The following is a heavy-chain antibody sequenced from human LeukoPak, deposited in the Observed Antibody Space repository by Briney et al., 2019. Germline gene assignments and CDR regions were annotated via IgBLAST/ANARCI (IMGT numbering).Heavy chain of an antibody. Sequence: GGSLRLSCAASGFTFSSYSMNWVRQAPGKGLEWVSSISSSSSYIYYADSVKGRFTISRDNAKNSLYLQMNSLRAEDTAVYYCARDLETTVVPGEYYYYYGMDVWGQGTTVTVSS. CDR2: ISSSSSYI. CDR3: ARDLETTVVPGEYYYYYGMDV. CDR1: GFTFSSYS. J-gene: IGHJ6*02. V-gene: IGHV3-21*01. D-gene: IGHD4-23*01.